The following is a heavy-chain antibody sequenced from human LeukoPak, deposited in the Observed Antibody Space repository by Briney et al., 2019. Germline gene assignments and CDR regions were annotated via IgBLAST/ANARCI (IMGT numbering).Heavy chain of an antibody. J-gene: IGHJ5*02. D-gene: IGHD3-3*01. CDR2: IYYSGST. CDR1: GGSISSSSYY. CDR3: ARMNFGVVIGGFDP. Sequence: KSSETLSLTCTVSGGSISSSSYYWGWIRQPPGKGLEWIGSIYYSGSTYYNPSLKSRVTISVDTSKNQFSLKLSSVTAADTAVYYCARMNFGVVIGGFDPWGQGTLVTVSS. V-gene: IGHV4-39*07.